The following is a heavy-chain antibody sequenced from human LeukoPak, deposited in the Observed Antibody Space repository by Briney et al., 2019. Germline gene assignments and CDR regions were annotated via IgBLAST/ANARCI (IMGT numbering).Heavy chain of an antibody. CDR2: IYPGDSDT. V-gene: IGHV5-51*01. CDR1: GYSFPNYW. Sequence: GESLKISCKGSGYSFPNYWIAWVRQMPGKGLEWMGIIYPGDSDTRYSPSFQGQVTISADKSISTAYLQWSSLKASDTAMYYCARPVGSGWVHFDYWGQGTLVTVSS. D-gene: IGHD6-19*01. J-gene: IGHJ4*02. CDR3: ARPVGSGWVHFDY.